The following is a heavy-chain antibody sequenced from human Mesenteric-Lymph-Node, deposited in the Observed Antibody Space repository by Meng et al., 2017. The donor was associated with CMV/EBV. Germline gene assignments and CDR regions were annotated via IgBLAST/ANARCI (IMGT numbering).Heavy chain of an antibody. CDR1: GGSISSSSYY. D-gene: IGHD3-3*01. V-gene: IGHV4-39*07. J-gene: IGHJ5*02. Sequence: SETLSLTCTVSGGSISSSSYYWGWIRQPPGKGLEWIGSIYYSGSTYYNPSLKSRVTISVDTSKNQFSLKLSSVTAADTAVYYCARGRIFGVVHPQGWFDPWGQGTLVTVSS. CDR2: IYYSGST. CDR3: ARGRIFGVVHPQGWFDP.